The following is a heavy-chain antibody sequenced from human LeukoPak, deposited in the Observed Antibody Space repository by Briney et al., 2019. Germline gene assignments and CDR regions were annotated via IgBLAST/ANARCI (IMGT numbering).Heavy chain of an antibody. CDR3: ARAVFSYCSGGSCPYFDY. CDR1: GGSISNYY. D-gene: IGHD2-15*01. J-gene: IGHJ4*02. CDR2: IYYSGST. V-gene: IGHV4-59*01. Sequence: SETLSLTCTVSGGSISNYYWSWIRQPPGKGLEWIGYIYYSGSTNHNPSLKSRVTISVDTSKNQFSLKLSSVTAADTAIYYCARAVFSYCSGGSCPYFDYWGQGTLVTVSS.